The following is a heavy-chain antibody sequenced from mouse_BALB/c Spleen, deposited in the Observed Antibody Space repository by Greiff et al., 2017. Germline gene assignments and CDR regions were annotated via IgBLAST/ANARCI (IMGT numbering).Heavy chain of an antibody. CDR1: GYSITSGYY. J-gene: IGHJ3*01. Sequence: EVKLMESGPGLVKPSQSLSLTCSVTGYSITSGYYWNWIRQFPGNKLEWMGYISYDGSNNYNPSLKNRISITRDTSKNQFFLKLNSVTTEDTATYYCARDDSWFAYWGQGTLVTVSA. CDR3: ARDDSWFAY. D-gene: IGHD2-4*01. CDR2: ISYDGSN. V-gene: IGHV3-6*02.